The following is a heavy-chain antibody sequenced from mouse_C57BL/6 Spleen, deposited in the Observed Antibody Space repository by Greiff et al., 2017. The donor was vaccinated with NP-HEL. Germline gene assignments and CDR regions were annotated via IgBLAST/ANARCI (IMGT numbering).Heavy chain of an antibody. V-gene: IGHV1-69*01. J-gene: IGHJ4*01. Sequence: VQLQQPGAELVMPGASVKLSCKASGYTFTSYWMHWVKQRPGQGLEWIGEIDPSDSYTNYNQKFKGKSTLTVDKSSSTAYMQLSSLTSEDSAVYYCASSGSSPYYAMDYWGQGTSVTVSS. D-gene: IGHD1-1*01. CDR3: ASSGSSPYYAMDY. CDR2: IDPSDSYT. CDR1: GYTFTSYW.